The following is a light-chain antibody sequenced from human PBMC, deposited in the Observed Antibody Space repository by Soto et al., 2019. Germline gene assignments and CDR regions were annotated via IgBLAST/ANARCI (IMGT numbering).Light chain of an antibody. CDR3: KQYDNSVRT. V-gene: IGKV3-20*01. J-gene: IGKJ1*01. CDR2: GVS. CDR1: ESVSSTS. Sequence: ESVLTQSPGTLSLSPGERGTLSCRASESVSSTSLAWYQQKPGQAPRLLMYGVSSRATGIPARFSGSGSGTDFTLTINRLEPEDFAVYFCKQYDNSVRTFGQGTKV.